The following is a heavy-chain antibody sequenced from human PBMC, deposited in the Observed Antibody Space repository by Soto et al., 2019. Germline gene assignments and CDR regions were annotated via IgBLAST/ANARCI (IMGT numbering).Heavy chain of an antibody. Sequence: QVQLQESGPGLVKPSETLSLTCTVSGGSISSYYWSWIRQPPGKGLEWIGYIYYRGSTNYNPSLKSRVTISVDTSKNQFSLKLSSETAADTAMYYCARFNWYFDLWGRGTQVTVSS. V-gene: IGHV4-59*01. CDR2: IYYRGST. CDR1: GGSISSYY. J-gene: IGHJ2*01. CDR3: ARFNWYFDL.